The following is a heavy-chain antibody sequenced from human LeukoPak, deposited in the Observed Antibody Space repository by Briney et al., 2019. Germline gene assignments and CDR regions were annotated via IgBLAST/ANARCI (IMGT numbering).Heavy chain of an antibody. CDR3: AKDMHRNYYYGMDV. J-gene: IGHJ6*02. Sequence: GGSLRLSCAASGFTFDDYAMHWVRQAPGKGLEWVSGISWNSGSIGYADSVKGRFTISRDNAKNSLYLQMNSLRAEDTALYYCAKDMHRNYYYGMDVWGQGTTVTVSS. V-gene: IGHV3-9*01. CDR2: ISWNSGSI. CDR1: GFTFDDYA.